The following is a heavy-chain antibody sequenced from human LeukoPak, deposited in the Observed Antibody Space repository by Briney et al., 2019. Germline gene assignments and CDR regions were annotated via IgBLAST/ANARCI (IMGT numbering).Heavy chain of an antibody. V-gene: IGHV3-53*01. CDR3: ARVRSGYSFGY. CDR2: IYSGGST. CDR1: GFNVSSNY. Sequence: PGGSLRLSCAASGFNVSSNYMSWVRQAPGKGLEWVSVIYSGGSTYYADSVRGRFTISRDNSKNTLYLQMNSLRAEDSAVYYCARVRSGYSFGYWGQGTLVTVSS. D-gene: IGHD5-18*01. J-gene: IGHJ4*02.